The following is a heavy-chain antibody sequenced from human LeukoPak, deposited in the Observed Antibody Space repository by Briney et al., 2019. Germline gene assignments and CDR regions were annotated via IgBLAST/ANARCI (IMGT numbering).Heavy chain of an antibody. J-gene: IGHJ4*02. CDR3: ARGLYYYDSSGRSDYFDY. D-gene: IGHD3-22*01. CDR1: GGSISSYY. V-gene: IGHV4-59*01. Sequence: SETLSLTCTVSGGSISSYYWSWIRQPPGKGLEWIGYIYYSGSTNYNPSLKSRVTISVDTSKNQFSLKLSSVTAADTAVYYCARGLYYYDSSGRSDYFDYWGQGTLVTVSS. CDR2: IYYSGST.